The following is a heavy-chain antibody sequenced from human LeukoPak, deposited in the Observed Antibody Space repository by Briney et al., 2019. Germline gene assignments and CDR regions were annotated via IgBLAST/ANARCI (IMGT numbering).Heavy chain of an antibody. CDR2: ITPIFGTA. D-gene: IGHD3-9*01. CDR1: GGTFSSYA. CDR3: ARDRGYDILTGYGWFDP. J-gene: IGHJ5*02. V-gene: IGHV1-69*06. Sequence: EASVKVSCKASGGTFSSYAISWVRQAPGQGLEWMGGITPIFGTANYAQKFQGRVTITADKSTSTAYMELSSLRSEDTAVYYCARDRGYDILTGYGWFDPWGQETLVTVSS.